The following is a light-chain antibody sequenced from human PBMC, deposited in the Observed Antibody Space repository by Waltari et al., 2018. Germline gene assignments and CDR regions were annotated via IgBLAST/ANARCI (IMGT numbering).Light chain of an antibody. CDR3: MQATHFPWT. Sequence: DVVMTQSPLSLPITPGQSASVTCRSRQSLLHSNGDTYLSWFLQKPGQPPRRLIYKVSNRHPGVPDRFSDSGAGTDFTLKISRVEAGDVGIYYCMQATHFPWTFGQGTTVEIK. V-gene: IGKV2-30*02. CDR1: QSLLHSNGDTY. CDR2: KVS. J-gene: IGKJ1*01.